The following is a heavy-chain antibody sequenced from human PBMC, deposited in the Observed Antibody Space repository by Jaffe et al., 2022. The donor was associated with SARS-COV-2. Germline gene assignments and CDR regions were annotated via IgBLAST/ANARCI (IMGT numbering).Heavy chain of an antibody. J-gene: IGHJ4*02. CDR1: GFTVSTHA. V-gene: IGHV3-23*01. CDR2: ISGDVST. D-gene: IGHD3-3*01. CDR3: AKGPPTIFGLVTHYFDY. Sequence: EVQLLESGGGLVQPGGSLRLSCAASGFTVSTHAMSWVRQAPGKGLEWVSSISGDVSTFYADSVKGRCTISRDNSKNMLFLQLNSLRAEDTAVYYCAKGPPTIFGLVTHYFDYWGQGTLVTVSS.